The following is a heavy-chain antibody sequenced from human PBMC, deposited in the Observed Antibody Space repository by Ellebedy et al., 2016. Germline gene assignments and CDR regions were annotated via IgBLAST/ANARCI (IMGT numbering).Heavy chain of an antibody. CDR3: ARLGVARGIFILRYFDY. CDR1: GYTFASYW. D-gene: IGHD3-10*01. V-gene: IGHV5-51*01. CDR2: IYPGDSDT. Sequence: GESLKISCQGSGYTFASYWIGWVRQMPGKGLEWMGSIYPGDSDTTYSPSFQGQVTISADKSIGTAYLQWGSLKASDTAMYYCARLGVARGIFILRYFDYWGQGTVVTVSS. J-gene: IGHJ4*02.